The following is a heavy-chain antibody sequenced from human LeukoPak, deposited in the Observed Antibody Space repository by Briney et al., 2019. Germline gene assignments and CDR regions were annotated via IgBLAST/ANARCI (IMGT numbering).Heavy chain of an antibody. Sequence: ASVKVSCKASGYTFTGYYMHWVRQAPGQGLEWMGWINPTSGGTNYAQKFQGRVTMTRDTSISTAYMELSRLRSDDTAVYYCARDLRRAAAGTGDYWGQGTLVTVSS. CDR2: INPTSGGT. J-gene: IGHJ4*02. D-gene: IGHD6-13*01. V-gene: IGHV1-2*02. CDR3: ARDLRRAAAGTGDY. CDR1: GYTFTGYY.